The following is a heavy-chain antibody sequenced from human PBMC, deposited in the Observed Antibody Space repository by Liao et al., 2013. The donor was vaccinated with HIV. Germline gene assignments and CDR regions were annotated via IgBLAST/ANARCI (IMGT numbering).Heavy chain of an antibody. CDR1: GVSISTYY. CDR2: IYDSGST. D-gene: IGHD3-22*01. CDR3: ARNGGYYYSFDY. V-gene: IGHV4-59*01. Sequence: QVQLQESGPGLVKPSETLSLTCSVSGVSISTYYWSWIRQPPGKGLEWIGYIYDSGSTNYNPSLKSRVTISVDTSKNQFSLELTSVTAADTAVYYCARNGGYYYSFDYWGQGTLVTVSS. J-gene: IGHJ4*02.